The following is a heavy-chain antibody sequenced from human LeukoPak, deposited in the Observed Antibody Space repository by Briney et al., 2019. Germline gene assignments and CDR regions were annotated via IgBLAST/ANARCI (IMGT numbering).Heavy chain of an antibody. CDR2: IYHSGST. Sequence: SETLSLTCTVSGHSISSGYYWGWIRQPPGKGLEWIGSIYHSGSTYYNPSLKSRVTISVDTSKNQFSPKLSSVTAADTAVYYCARVDDYGDYGADFDYWGQGTLVTVSS. CDR1: GHSISSGYY. D-gene: IGHD4-17*01. J-gene: IGHJ4*02. V-gene: IGHV4-38-2*02. CDR3: ARVDDYGDYGADFDY.